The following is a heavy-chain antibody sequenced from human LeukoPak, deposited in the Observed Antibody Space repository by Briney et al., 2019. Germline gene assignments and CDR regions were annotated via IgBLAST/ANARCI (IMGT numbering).Heavy chain of an antibody. CDR1: GFTFSDYY. D-gene: IGHD4-17*01. Sequence: PGGSLRLSCAASGFTFSDYYMSWIRQAPGKGLEWVSYISSSGSTIYYADSVKGRFTISRDNAKNSLYLRMNSLRAEDTAVYYCARDSHYDYGDYIFDYWGQGTLVTVSS. CDR3: ARDSHYDYGDYIFDY. J-gene: IGHJ4*02. CDR2: ISSSGSTI. V-gene: IGHV3-11*04.